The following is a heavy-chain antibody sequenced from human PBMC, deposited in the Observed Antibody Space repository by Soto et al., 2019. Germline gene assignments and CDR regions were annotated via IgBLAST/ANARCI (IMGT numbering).Heavy chain of an antibody. D-gene: IGHD6-19*01. V-gene: IGHV3-9*01. CDR1: GFTFDDYA. Sequence: EVQLVESGGGLVQPGRSLRLSCAASGFTFDDYAMHWVRQAPGKGLEWVSGISWNSGSIGYADSVKGRFTISRDNAKNSLYLQMNSLRAEDTALYYCARRRSVADDDAFDIWGQGTMVTVSS. J-gene: IGHJ3*02. CDR2: ISWNSGSI. CDR3: ARRRSVADDDAFDI.